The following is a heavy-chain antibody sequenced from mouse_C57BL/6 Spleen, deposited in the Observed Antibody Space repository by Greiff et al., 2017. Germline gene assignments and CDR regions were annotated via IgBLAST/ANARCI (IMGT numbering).Heavy chain of an antibody. Sequence: VQLQQPGAELVKPGASVKVSCKASGYTFTSYWMHWVKQRPGQGLEWIGRIHPSDSDTNNNQKFKGKATLTVDKSSSTAHRQLSSLTSEESEVYVCAKKGIYYGYEDAMDYWGQRTSVPVSS. D-gene: IGHD2-2*01. CDR1: GYTFTSYW. CDR2: IHPSDSDT. J-gene: IGHJ4*01. V-gene: IGHV1-74*01. CDR3: AKKGIYYGYEDAMDY.